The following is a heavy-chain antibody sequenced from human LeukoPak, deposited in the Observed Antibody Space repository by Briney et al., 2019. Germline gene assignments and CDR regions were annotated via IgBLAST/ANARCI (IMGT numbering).Heavy chain of an antibody. V-gene: IGHV7-4-1*02. CDR1: GYTFSSYT. CDR2: INTKNGNQ. J-gene: IGHJ4*02. D-gene: IGHD1-26*01. CDR3: VRDPYGGRLLLDF. Sequence: ASVKVSCKNSGYTFSSYTITWVRQAPGKGLEWMGWINTKNGNQKYDQGFTGGDVFFLETSVSTAYLQISGLTADDTAVYYCVRDPYGGRLLLDFWGQGALVTVAS.